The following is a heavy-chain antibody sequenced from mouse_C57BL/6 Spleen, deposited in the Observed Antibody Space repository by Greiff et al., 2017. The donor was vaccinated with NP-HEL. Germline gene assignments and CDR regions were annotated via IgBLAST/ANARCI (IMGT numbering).Heavy chain of an antibody. CDR2: IYPGDGDT. Sequence: QVQLQQSGAELVKPGASVKISCKASGYAFSSYWMNWVKQRPGKGLEWIGQIYPGDGDTNYNGKFKGKATLTVDKSSSTAYMQLSSLTSEDSAIYYCARKDYGSRYSFDYWGQGTTLTVSS. CDR3: ARKDYGSRYSFDY. V-gene: IGHV1-80*01. D-gene: IGHD1-1*01. J-gene: IGHJ2*01. CDR1: GYAFSSYW.